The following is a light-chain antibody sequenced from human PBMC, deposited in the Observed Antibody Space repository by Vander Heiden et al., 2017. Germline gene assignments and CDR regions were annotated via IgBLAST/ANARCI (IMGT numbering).Light chain of an antibody. CDR3: AAWDDSLKGWV. CDR2: MNS. CDR1: ISNIGSNY. Sequence: QSVLTQPPSASRTPGQRVTIPCSGSISNIGSNYVYWYQQVPGTAPKLLIYMNSQRPSGVPDRFSGSKSGTSGSLAISGLRSEDEADYYCAAWDDSLKGWVFGGGTKLTVL. J-gene: IGLJ3*02. V-gene: IGLV1-47*01.